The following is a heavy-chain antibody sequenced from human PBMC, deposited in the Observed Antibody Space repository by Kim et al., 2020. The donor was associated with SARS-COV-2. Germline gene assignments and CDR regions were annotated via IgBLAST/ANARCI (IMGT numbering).Heavy chain of an antibody. CDR3: ARGELLQWWGYYYGMDV. J-gene: IGHJ6*02. D-gene: IGHD2-15*01. CDR1: GGSISSSSYY. CDR2: IYYSGST. V-gene: IGHV4-39*01. Sequence: SETLSLTCTVSGGSISSSSYYWGWIRQPPGKGLEWIGSIYYSGSTYYNPSLKSRVTISVDTSKNQFSLKLSSVTAADTAVYYCARGELLQWWGYYYGMDVWGQGTTVTVSS.